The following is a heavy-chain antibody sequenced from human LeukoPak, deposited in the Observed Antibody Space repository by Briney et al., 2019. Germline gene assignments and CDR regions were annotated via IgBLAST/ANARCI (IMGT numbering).Heavy chain of an antibody. CDR2: IYPGDSDT. CDR3: ARLGTMVRGVMTHFDY. D-gene: IGHD3-10*01. V-gene: IGHV5-51*01. CDR1: GYSFTSYW. Sequence: GESLKISCKGSGYSFTSYWIGWVRQMPGKGLEWMVIIYPGDSDTRYSPSFQGQVTISADKSISTAYLQWSSLKASDTAMYYCARLGTMVRGVMTHFDYWGQGTLVTVSS. J-gene: IGHJ4*02.